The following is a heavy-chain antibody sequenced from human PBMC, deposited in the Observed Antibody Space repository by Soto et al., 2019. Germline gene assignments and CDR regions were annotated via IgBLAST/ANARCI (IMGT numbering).Heavy chain of an antibody. Sequence: PSQPLSLTCAISWDSFSSNIAACNCIRQSPSRGLEWLGRTYYRSKWYNDYAVSVKSRITINPDTSKNQFSLQLNSVTPEDTAVYYCAARTTIFGVVIEAFDIWGQGTMVTVSS. J-gene: IGHJ3*02. V-gene: IGHV6-1*01. CDR2: TYYRSKWYN. D-gene: IGHD3-3*01. CDR3: AARTTIFGVVIEAFDI. CDR1: WDSFSSNIAA.